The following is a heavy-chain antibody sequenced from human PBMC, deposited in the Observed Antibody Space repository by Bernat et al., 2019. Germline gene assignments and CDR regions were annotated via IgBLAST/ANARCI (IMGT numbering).Heavy chain of an antibody. V-gene: IGHV3-21*01. CDR2: ISSSSSYI. D-gene: IGHD3-9*01. J-gene: IGHJ4*02. CDR3: ARDRAYFDWLADY. CDR1: GFTFSSYS. Sequence: EVQLVESGGGLVKPGGSLRLSCAASGFTFSSYSMNWVRQAPGKGLEWVSSISSSSSYIYYADSGKGRFTISRDNAKNSLYLQMNSLRAEDTAVYYCARDRAYFDWLADYWGQGTLVTVSS.